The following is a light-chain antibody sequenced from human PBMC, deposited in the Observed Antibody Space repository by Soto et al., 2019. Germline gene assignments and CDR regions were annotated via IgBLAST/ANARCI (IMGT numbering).Light chain of an antibody. CDR1: SSDVGGYNY. CDR2: DVS. CDR3: SSYTPSNTRQTD. J-gene: IGLJ1*01. V-gene: IGLV2-14*01. Sequence: QSVLTQPASVSGSPGQSITISCTGTSSDVGGYNYVSWYQQHPGKAPKFMIYDVSNRPSGVSNRFSGSKSGNTASLTISGLQAEDDADYYCSSYTPSNTRQTDFGTGPKVPV.